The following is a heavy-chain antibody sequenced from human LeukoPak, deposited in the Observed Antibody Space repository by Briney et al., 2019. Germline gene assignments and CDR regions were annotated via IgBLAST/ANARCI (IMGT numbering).Heavy chain of an antibody. CDR3: ARSKEGPLRFLEWDSYYYYMDV. Sequence: SETLSLTCTVSGGSISSYYWSWIRQPPGKGLEWIGYIYYSGSTNYNPSLKSRVTISVDTSKNQFSLKLSSVTAADTAVYYCARSKEGPLRFLEWDSYYYYMDVWGKGTTVTVSS. CDR1: GGSISSYY. J-gene: IGHJ6*03. V-gene: IGHV4-59*01. CDR2: IYYSGST. D-gene: IGHD3-3*01.